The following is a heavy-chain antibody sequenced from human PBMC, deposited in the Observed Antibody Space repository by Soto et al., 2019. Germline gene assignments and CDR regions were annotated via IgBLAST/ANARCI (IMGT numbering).Heavy chain of an antibody. V-gene: IGHV5-10-1*01. CDR1: GYSFTSYW. J-gene: IGHJ6*02. D-gene: IGHD6-6*01. CDR3: ASQPSSSSPYYYYGMDV. Sequence: SLKISCKGSGYSFTSYWISWVRQMPGKGLEWMGRIDPSDSYTNYSPSFQGHVTISADKSISTAYLQWSSLKASDTAMYYCASQPSSSSPYYYYGMDVWGQGTTVTVSS. CDR2: IDPSDSYT.